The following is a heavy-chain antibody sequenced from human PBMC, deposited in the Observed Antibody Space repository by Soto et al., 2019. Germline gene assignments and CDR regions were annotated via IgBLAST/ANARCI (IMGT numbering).Heavy chain of an antibody. Sequence: EVQLVESGGGLVQPGRSLRLSCAASGFTFDDYAMHWVRQAPGQGLEWVSGISWNSGSIGYADSVKGRFTIPRDNAKNPLYLQMNSLRAEDTALYYCAKGVYSSGWYYFDFWGQGTLVTVSS. CDR2: ISWNSGSI. D-gene: IGHD6-19*01. CDR3: AKGVYSSGWYYFDF. CDR1: GFTFDDYA. V-gene: IGHV3-9*01. J-gene: IGHJ4*02.